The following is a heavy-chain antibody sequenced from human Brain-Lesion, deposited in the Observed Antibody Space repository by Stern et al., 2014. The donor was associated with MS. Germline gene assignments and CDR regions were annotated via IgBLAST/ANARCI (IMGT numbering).Heavy chain of an antibody. CDR1: GFTFSNYW. D-gene: IGHD3-10*01. J-gene: IGHJ5*01. Sequence: EVQLVESGGGLVQPGGSLRLSCAASGFTFSNYWMHWVRQAPGKGLVWVARVNNDGRRPSYADSGKGRFTMSRGNAKNTLYLQMNSLRVEDTAIYYCTRGERWFDSWGQGTLVTVSS. CDR3: TRGERWFDS. CDR2: VNNDGRRP. V-gene: IGHV3-74*02.